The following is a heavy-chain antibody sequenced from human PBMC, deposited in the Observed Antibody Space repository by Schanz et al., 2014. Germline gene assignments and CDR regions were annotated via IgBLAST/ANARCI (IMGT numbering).Heavy chain of an antibody. CDR3: ARDFSAYVGNYFDY. V-gene: IGHV1-18*01. CDR2: ISAYTNNT. Sequence: QVQLVQSGAEVKKPGASVKVSCKASGYTFTSYSIHWVRQAPGQGLEWMGWISAYTNNTNYAQKLQGRVTMTTDTSTSTSYMELTSLRFDDTAVYYCARDFSAYVGNYFDYWGQGTLVTVSS. J-gene: IGHJ4*02. D-gene: IGHD5-12*01. CDR1: GYTFTSYS.